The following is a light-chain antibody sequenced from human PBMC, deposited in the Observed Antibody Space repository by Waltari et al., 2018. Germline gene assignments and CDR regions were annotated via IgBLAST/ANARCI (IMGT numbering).Light chain of an antibody. CDR2: GAS. CDR1: QSISTP. CDR3: QQSYTTPFT. Sequence: DIQMTQSPPSLSASVGDRVPNTCRATQSISTPLNRYQQRPGKAPNLLIYGASSLERGVPSRFSGSGSGTDFTLTISSLHPEDFATYYCQQSYTTPFTFGPGTKVDLK. J-gene: IGKJ3*01. V-gene: IGKV1-39*01.